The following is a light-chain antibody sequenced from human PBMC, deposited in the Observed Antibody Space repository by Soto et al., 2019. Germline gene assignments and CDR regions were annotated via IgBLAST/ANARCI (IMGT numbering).Light chain of an antibody. J-gene: IGLJ2*01. CDR3: SAYTSSSTVV. V-gene: IGLV2-14*01. CDR1: SSDVGGYNY. CDR2: EVS. Sequence: QSVLTQPASVSGSPGQSITISCTGTSSDVGGYNYVSWYQQHPGKAPKLMIYEVSNRPSGVSNRFSGSKSGNTASLTISGLQAEDEDDYYCSAYTSSSTVVFGGGTKRTVL.